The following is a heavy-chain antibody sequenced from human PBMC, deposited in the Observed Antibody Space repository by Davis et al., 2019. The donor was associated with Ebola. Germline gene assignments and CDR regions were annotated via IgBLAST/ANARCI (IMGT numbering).Heavy chain of an antibody. Sequence: ASVKVSCKAFGYTFTNYGISWVRQAPGQGLEWVGWSSTSNGNTHYAQKLQDRVTMTTDTSSSTAYVELRSLRSDDTAVYYCVRDFWSAIPAHWGQGTLVTVSS. CDR1: GYTFTNYG. CDR3: VRDFWSAIPAH. CDR2: SSTSNGNT. J-gene: IGHJ4*02. D-gene: IGHD3-3*01. V-gene: IGHV1-18*01.